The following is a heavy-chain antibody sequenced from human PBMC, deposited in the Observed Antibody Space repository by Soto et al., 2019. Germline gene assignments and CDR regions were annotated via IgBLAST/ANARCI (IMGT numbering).Heavy chain of an antibody. V-gene: IGHV3-30*18. CDR1: GFSFSNCG. CDR2: ISSAGSDK. Sequence: QVQLVESGGGVVQPGRSLRLSCAASGFSFSNCGMHWVRQAPGKGLELVAAISSAGSDKYYSESVKGRFTISRDNSKNTLFLQMNSLRVEDTAVYYCVKGSEVARQELDYWGQGTLVTVSS. CDR3: VKGSEVARQELDY. D-gene: IGHD2-15*01. J-gene: IGHJ4*02.